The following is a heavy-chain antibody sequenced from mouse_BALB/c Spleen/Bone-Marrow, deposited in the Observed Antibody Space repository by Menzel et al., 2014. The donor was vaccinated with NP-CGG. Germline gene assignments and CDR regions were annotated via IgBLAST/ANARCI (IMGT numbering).Heavy chain of an antibody. V-gene: IGHV1-14*01. Sequence: VQLQQSGPELVKPGASVKMSCKASGYTFTNYVMHWVKQKPGQGLEWIGYINPYNDGTKYNEKFKGKATLTSDKSSSTAYMELSSLTSEDSAVYYCARGGYGNVYYAMDYWGQGTSVTVSS. CDR3: ARGGYGNVYYAMDY. D-gene: IGHD2-10*02. CDR1: GYTFTNYV. CDR2: INPYNDGT. J-gene: IGHJ4*01.